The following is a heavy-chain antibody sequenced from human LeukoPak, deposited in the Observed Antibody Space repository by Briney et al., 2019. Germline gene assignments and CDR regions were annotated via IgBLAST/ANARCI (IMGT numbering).Heavy chain of an antibody. Sequence: SETLSLTCAVYGGSFSGYYWSWIRQPPGKGLEWIGEINHSGSTNYNPSLKSRVTISVDTSKNQFSLKLSSVTAADTAVYYCARDSGYDFKGLSYFDYWGQGTLVTVSS. J-gene: IGHJ4*02. V-gene: IGHV4-34*01. D-gene: IGHD5-12*01. CDR1: GGSFSGYY. CDR3: ARDSGYDFKGLSYFDY. CDR2: INHSGST.